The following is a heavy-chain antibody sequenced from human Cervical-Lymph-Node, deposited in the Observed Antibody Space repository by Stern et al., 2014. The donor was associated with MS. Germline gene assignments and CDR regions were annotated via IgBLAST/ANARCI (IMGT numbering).Heavy chain of an antibody. CDR2: INPQSGAT. J-gene: IGHJ4*02. Sequence: QVQLVQSGAEVKKPGASVKVSCRASGYTLTAYYVHWVRQAPGQGLEWMGVINPQSGATNYPQKFQGRVTMTRDKSTNTAYMELSRLTSDDTAVYYCARDSVVEDLDYWGQGTLVIVSS. CDR1: GYTLTAYY. CDR3: ARDSVVEDLDY. D-gene: IGHD2-21*01. V-gene: IGHV1-2*02.